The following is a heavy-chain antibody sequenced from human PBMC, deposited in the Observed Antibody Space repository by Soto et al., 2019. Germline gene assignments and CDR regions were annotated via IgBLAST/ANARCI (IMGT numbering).Heavy chain of an antibody. D-gene: IGHD5-18*01. CDR1: GFTFSSYW. Sequence: EVQLVESGGGLVQPGGSLRLSCAASGFTFSSYWMSWVRQAPGKGLEWVANINPDGSEKYYVDSVKGRFTISRDSAQNSGYLQMHSLRAEDTAVYYCARQYTYGRVWGQGTLVTVSS. V-gene: IGHV3-7*01. J-gene: IGHJ4*02. CDR3: ARQYTYGRV. CDR2: INPDGSEK.